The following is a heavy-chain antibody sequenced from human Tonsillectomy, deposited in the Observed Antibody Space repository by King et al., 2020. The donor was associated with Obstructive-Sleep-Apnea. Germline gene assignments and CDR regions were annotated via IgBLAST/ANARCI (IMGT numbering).Heavy chain of an antibody. CDR3: ARVGYYGSGSYYYHYYGMDV. D-gene: IGHD3-10*01. J-gene: IGHJ6*02. V-gene: IGHV3-7*03. CDR1: GFTFSSYW. Sequence: VQLVESGGGLVQPGGSLRLSCAASGFTFSSYWMSWVRQAPGKGLEWVANIKQDGSEKYYVDSVKGRFTISRDNAKKSLYVQMNSLRAEDTAVYYCARVGYYGSGSYYYHYYGMDVWGQGTTVTVSS. CDR2: IKQDGSEK.